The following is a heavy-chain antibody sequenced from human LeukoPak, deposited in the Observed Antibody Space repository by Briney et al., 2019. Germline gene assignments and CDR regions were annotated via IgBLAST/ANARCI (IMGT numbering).Heavy chain of an antibody. Sequence: SETLSLTCTVSGGSINTYYWSWIRQPPGKGLEWIGYIYYSGSTNYNPSLKSRVTISVDTSKNQFSLKLSSVTAADTAVYYCARENYYDSSGDAFDIWGQGTMVTVSS. J-gene: IGHJ3*02. CDR2: IYYSGST. D-gene: IGHD3-22*01. CDR1: GGSINTYY. CDR3: ARENYYDSSGDAFDI. V-gene: IGHV4-59*01.